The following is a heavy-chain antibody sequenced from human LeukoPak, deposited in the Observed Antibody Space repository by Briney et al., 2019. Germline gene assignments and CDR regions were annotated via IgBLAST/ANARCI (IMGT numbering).Heavy chain of an antibody. V-gene: IGHV1-69*04. Sequence: SVKVSCKASGGTVSSYTISWVRQAPGQGLEWMGRIIPILGIANYAQKFQGRVTITADKSTSTAYMELSSLRSEDTAVYYCARDNPRDFWSNFDYWGQGTLVTASS. CDR1: GGTVSSYT. CDR3: ARDNPRDFWSNFDY. D-gene: IGHD3-3*01. J-gene: IGHJ4*02. CDR2: IIPILGIA.